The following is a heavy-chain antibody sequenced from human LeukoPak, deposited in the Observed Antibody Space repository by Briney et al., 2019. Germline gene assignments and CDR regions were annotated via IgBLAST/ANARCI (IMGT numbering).Heavy chain of an antibody. V-gene: IGHV6-1*01. CDR2: TYYRSKWYY. J-gene: IGHJ5*02. Sequence: SQTLSLTCAISGDSVSSNSAAWNWIRQSPSRGLEGLGRTYYRSKWYYDYVVSLKSRITIIPDTSKNQFSLQLSSVTPEDTAVYYCAGGTYSGYDSWGQGTLVTVSS. D-gene: IGHD5-12*01. CDR1: GDSVSSNSAA. CDR3: AGGTYSGYDS.